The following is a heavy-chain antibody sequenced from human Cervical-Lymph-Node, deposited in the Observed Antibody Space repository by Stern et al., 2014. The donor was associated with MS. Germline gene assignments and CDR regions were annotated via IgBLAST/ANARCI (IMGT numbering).Heavy chain of an antibody. D-gene: IGHD3-22*01. J-gene: IGHJ4*02. Sequence: VQLVESGGGVVQPGRSLRLSCAASGFTFSSYAMHWVRQAPGKGLEWVAGISYDGSNKYYADSVKGRFTISRDNSKNMLYLQMNSLRAEDTAVYYCARDKYYYDSSGYYSLWGQGTLVTVSS. CDR2: ISYDGSNK. CDR1: GFTFSSYA. CDR3: ARDKYYYDSSGYYSL. V-gene: IGHV3-30-3*01.